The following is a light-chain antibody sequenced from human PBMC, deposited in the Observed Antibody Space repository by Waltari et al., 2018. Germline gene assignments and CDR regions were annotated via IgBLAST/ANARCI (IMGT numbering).Light chain of an antibody. CDR3: QSADSTGTYLI. CDR2: KDT. J-gene: IGLJ2*01. CDR1: SLSKQY. V-gene: IGLV3-25*03. Sequence: SYELTQPPSVSVSPGQTARITCSGDSLSKQYAYWYQQKSGQAPIVLIYKDTERPSGTPERFSGSGSGTTVTLTITGVQSEDKADYYCQSADSTGTYLIFGGGTSLTVL.